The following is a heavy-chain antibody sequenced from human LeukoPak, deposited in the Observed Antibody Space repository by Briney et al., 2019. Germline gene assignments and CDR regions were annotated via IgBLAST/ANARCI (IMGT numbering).Heavy chain of an antibody. CDR2: FDPEDDET. D-gene: IGHD4-23*01. CDR3: ATDEPPLTPDAFDV. Sequence: GASVKVSCKVSGYSLNELSMHWVRQAPGKGLEWMGSFDPEDDETIYAQMFQGRVTMTEDTSTDTAYMELSGLRSEDTAVYYCATDEPPLTPDAFDVWGQGTMVTVSS. J-gene: IGHJ3*01. V-gene: IGHV1-24*01. CDR1: GYSLNELS.